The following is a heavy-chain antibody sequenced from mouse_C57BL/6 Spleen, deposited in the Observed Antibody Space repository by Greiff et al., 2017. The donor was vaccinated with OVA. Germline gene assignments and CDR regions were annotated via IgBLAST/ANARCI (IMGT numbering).Heavy chain of an antibody. CDR3: ARDITTVGNFDV. CDR2: IYPGDGDT. Sequence: QVQLQQSGAELVKPGASVKISCKASGYAFSSYWMNWVKQRPGKGLEWIGQIYPGDGDTNYNGKFKGKATLTADKSSSTAYMQLSRLTSEDSAVYFCARDITTVGNFDVWGTGTTVTVSS. J-gene: IGHJ1*03. D-gene: IGHD1-1*01. CDR1: GYAFSSYW. V-gene: IGHV1-80*01.